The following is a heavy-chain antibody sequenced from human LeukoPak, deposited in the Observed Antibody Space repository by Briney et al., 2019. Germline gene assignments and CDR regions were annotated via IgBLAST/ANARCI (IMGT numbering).Heavy chain of an antibody. Sequence: GGSLRLSCAASGFTFTRSAMGWVRQARGKWLEWVSCITNSGGGTYYADSVKGRFTISRDNSKSTLYLQMNSLRAEDTAVYYCAKDLWTDSSGWNYFDYWGQGALVTVSS. D-gene: IGHD6-19*01. CDR1: GFTFTRSA. J-gene: IGHJ4*02. CDR3: AKDLWTDSSGWNYFDY. CDR2: ITNSGGGT. V-gene: IGHV3-23*01.